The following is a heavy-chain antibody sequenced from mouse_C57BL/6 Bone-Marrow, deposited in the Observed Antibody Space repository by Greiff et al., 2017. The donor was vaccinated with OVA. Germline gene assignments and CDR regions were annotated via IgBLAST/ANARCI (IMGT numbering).Heavy chain of an antibody. V-gene: IGHV3-6*01. D-gene: IGHD3-2*02. J-gene: IGHJ4*01. CDR2: ISYDGSN. Sequence: EVKLMESGPGLVKPSQSLSLTCSVTGYSITSGYYWNWIRQFPGNKLEWMGYISYDGSNNYNPSLKNRISITRDTSKNQFFLKLNSVTTEDTATYYCARESQATHARDYWGQGTSVTVSS. CDR3: ARESQATHARDY. CDR1: GYSITSGYY.